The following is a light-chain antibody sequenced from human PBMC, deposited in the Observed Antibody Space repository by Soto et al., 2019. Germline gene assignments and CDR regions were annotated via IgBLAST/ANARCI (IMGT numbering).Light chain of an antibody. CDR1: SSDVGGAYNY. J-gene: IGLJ2*01. CDR3: SSWTSSSTLL. V-gene: IGLV2-14*01. CDR2: EVI. Sequence: QSALTQPASVSGSPGQSITISCTGTSSDVGGAYNYVSWYQQPPGKAPKLMIYEVIHRPSGVSNRFSGSKSGNTASLNISGLQAEDEADYYCSSWTSSSTLLFGGGTKLTVL.